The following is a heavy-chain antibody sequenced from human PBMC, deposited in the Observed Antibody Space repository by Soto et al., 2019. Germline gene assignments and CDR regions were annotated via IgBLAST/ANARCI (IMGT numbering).Heavy chain of an antibody. V-gene: IGHV1-18*01. CDR3: AMVDVYVTPSPQDV. CDR2: INTYNGNT. J-gene: IGHJ6*02. CDR1: GYSXTRYG. D-gene: IGHD3-16*01. Sequence: GASVKVSCKASGYSXTRYGIAWARQAPGQGLEWMGWINTYNGNTNYAQNLQGRVTLTTDTSTSTAYMELTSLRSNDTAIYYCAMVDVYVTPSPQDVWGQGTTVTVSS.